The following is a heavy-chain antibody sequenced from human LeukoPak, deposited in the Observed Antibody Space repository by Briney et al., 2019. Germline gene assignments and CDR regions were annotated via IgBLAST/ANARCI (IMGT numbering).Heavy chain of an antibody. J-gene: IGHJ4*02. Sequence: GGSLRLSCAASGFTFRSYWMTWVRQAPGKGPEWVATIKQDGSEKNYVDSVKGRFTISRDNAKNSLYLQMNSLRAEDTAVYYCARDLAGTREGWGQGTLVTVSS. CDR1: GFTFRSYW. V-gene: IGHV3-7*01. CDR3: ARDLAGTREG. D-gene: IGHD1-7*01. CDR2: IKQDGSEK.